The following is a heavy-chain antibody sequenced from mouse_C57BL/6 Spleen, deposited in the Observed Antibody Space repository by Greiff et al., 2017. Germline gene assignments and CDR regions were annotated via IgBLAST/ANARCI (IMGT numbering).Heavy chain of an antibody. V-gene: IGHV1-26*01. CDR2: INPNNGGT. CDR1: GYTFTDYY. CDR3: ARGNYYGSSYEWFAY. D-gene: IGHD1-1*01. J-gene: IGHJ3*01. Sequence: EVQLQQSGPELVKPGASVKISCKASGYTFTDYYMNWVKQSHGKSLEWIGDINPNNGGTSYNQKFKGKATLNVDKASSTAYMELRSLTSEVSAVYYCARGNYYGSSYEWFAYWGQGTLVTVSA.